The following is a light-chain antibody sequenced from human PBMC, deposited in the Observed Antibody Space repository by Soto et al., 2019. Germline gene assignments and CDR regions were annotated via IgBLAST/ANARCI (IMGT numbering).Light chain of an antibody. V-gene: IGKV3-20*01. CDR1: QRVSSSY. Sequence: EIVLTQSPGTLSLSPGERATLSCRTSQRVSSSYLAWYQQKPGQAPRLLIYGASSRATGIPDRFSGSGSGTDFALTISRLEPEDFEVYYCKQYGSSAMYAFGQATKLEIK. J-gene: IGKJ2*01. CDR3: KQYGSSAMYA. CDR2: GAS.